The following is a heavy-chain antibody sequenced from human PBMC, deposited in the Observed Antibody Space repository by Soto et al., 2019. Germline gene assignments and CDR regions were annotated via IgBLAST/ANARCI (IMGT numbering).Heavy chain of an antibody. CDR2: IIPIFGTA. CDR1: GCTFSSYA. Sequence: AASVKVSCKASGCTFSSYAISWVRQAPGQGLEWMGGIIPIFGTANYAQKFQGRVTITADESTSTAYMELSSLSSEDTAVYYCARVHSSSFDYWRQGTLITVSS. D-gene: IGHD6-13*01. V-gene: IGHV1-69*13. J-gene: IGHJ4*02. CDR3: ARVHSSSFDY.